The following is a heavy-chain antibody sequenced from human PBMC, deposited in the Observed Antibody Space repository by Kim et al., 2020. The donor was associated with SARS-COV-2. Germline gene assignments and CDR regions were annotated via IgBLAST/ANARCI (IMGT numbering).Heavy chain of an antibody. D-gene: IGHD2-2*01. CDR1: GYTFTSYG. V-gene: IGHV1-18*04. CDR2: ISAYNGNT. Sequence: ASVKVSCKASGYTFTSYGISWVRQAPGQGLEWMGWISAYNGNTNYAQKLQGRVTMTTDTSTSTAYMELRSLRSDDTAVYYCARVGYCSSTSCYAGEDYWGQGTLVTVSS. CDR3: ARVGYCSSTSCYAGEDY. J-gene: IGHJ4*02.